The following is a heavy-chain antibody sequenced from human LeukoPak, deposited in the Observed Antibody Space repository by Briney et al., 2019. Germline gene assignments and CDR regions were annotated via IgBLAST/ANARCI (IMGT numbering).Heavy chain of an antibody. J-gene: IGHJ4*02. Sequence: GGCLRLSCAASGLTLSNAWMTWIRQAPGKGLEWVGRIKSKTNGGTTDYAAPVKGRFTRSRDDSKNTLFLQMNSLKTEGTAVYYCNTWTRDSSGYFSDYWGQGTLVTVSS. V-gene: IGHV3-15*01. CDR1: GLTLSNAW. CDR3: NTWTRDSSGYFSDY. CDR2: IKSKTNGGTT. D-gene: IGHD3-22*01.